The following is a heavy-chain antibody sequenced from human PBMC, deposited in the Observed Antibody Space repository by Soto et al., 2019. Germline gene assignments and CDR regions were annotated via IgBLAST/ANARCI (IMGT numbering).Heavy chain of an antibody. CDR2: ISWNSGSI. J-gene: IGHJ5*02. D-gene: IGHD3-22*01. CDR3: AKDIRSTYYYDSSGYVA. Sequence: GGSLRLSCAASGFTFDDYAMHWVRQAPGKGLEWVSGISWNSGSIGYADSVKGRFTISRDNAKNSLYLQMNSLRAEDTALYYCAKDIRSTYYYDSSGYVAWGQGTLVTV. V-gene: IGHV3-9*01. CDR1: GFTFDDYA.